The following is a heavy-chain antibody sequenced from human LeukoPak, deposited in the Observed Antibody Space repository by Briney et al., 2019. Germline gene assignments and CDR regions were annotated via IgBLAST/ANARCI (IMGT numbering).Heavy chain of an antibody. CDR1: GFNFSRYT. CDR2: ISRDSSYI. CDR3: ARDGQFDF. Sequence: GGSLRLSCEAPGFNFSRYTMNWVRQAPGKGLEWVSLISRDSSYIYYADSLKGRFTISRDNAKNSLYLQMNSLRADDTALYHCARDGQFDFWGRGTLVTVSS. V-gene: IGHV3-21*01. J-gene: IGHJ4*02.